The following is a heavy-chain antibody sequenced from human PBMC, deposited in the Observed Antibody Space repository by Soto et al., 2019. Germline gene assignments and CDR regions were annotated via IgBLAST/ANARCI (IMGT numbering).Heavy chain of an antibody. V-gene: IGHV3-43D*04. CDR1: GFTFGDYA. J-gene: IGHJ6*02. CDR2: ISWDGGST. CDR3: AKDTGGEVAGVYYYYGMDV. Sequence: GGSLRLSCAASGFTFGDYAMHWVRQAPGKGLEWVSLISWDGGSTYYADSVKGRFTISRDNSKNSLYLQMNSLRAEDTALYYCAKDTGGEVAGVYYYYGMDVWGQGTTVTVSS. D-gene: IGHD6-19*01.